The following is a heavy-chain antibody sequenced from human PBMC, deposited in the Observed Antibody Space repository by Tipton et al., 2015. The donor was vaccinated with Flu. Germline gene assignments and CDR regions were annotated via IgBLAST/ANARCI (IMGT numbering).Heavy chain of an antibody. CDR3: ARSTYYYGSGSSDY. V-gene: IGHV4-38-2*01. J-gene: IGHJ4*02. CDR1: GYSIMSAYY. D-gene: IGHD3-10*01. CDR2: ISHTGRT. Sequence: TLSLTCAVSGYSIMSAYYWGWIRLPPGKGLEWIGCISHTGRTYYNPSLKSRVTISVDTAKNQFSQRLNSVTASDTAVYYCARSTYYYGSGSSDYWGQGTLVTVSS.